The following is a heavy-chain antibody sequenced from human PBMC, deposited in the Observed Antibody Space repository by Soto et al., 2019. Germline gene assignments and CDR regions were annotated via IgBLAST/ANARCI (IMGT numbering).Heavy chain of an antibody. J-gene: IGHJ3*02. CDR2: IIPMLGIS. D-gene: IGHD4-17*01. V-gene: IGHV1-69*08. CDR1: GGTFSTYT. Sequence: QVQLVQSGAEVKKPGSSVKVSCKASGGTFSTYTISWVRQAPGQGLEWMGRIIPMLGISNYAQKFQGRVTIXXDXSKXTAYMELSSLRSEDTAVYHCARESTTVVTLNAFDIWGQGTLVTVSS. CDR3: ARESTTVVTLNAFDI.